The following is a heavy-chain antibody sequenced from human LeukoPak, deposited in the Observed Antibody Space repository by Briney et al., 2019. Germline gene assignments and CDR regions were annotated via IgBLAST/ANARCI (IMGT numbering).Heavy chain of an antibody. CDR3: ARDGRRYYGSGSYFLDWIDP. Sequence: PGGSLRLSCAASGLTFINFGMTWVRQAPGKGLEWVSGINWNGRAIGYADSVKGRFTISRDNAKSSLYLEMSTLRAEDTALYYCARDGRRYYGSGSYFLDWIDPWGQGTLVIVSS. V-gene: IGHV3-20*04. D-gene: IGHD3-10*01. CDR2: INWNGRAI. CDR1: GLTFINFG. J-gene: IGHJ5*02.